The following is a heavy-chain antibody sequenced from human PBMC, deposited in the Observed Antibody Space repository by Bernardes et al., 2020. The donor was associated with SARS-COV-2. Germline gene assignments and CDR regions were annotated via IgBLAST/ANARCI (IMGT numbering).Heavy chain of an antibody. V-gene: IGHV1-18*01. D-gene: IGHD3-22*01. CDR1: GYTFTSYG. J-gene: IGHJ3*02. CDR2: ISAYNGNT. CDR3: ARHTYYYDSSGGGDAFDI. Sequence: ASVKVSCKASGYTFTSYGISWVRQAPGQGLEWMGWISAYNGNTNYAQKLQGRVTMTTDTSTSTAYMELRSLRSDDTAVYYCARHTYYYDSSGGGDAFDIWGQGTMVTVSS.